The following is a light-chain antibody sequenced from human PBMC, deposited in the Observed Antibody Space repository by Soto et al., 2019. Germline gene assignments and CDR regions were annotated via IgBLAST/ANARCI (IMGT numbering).Light chain of an antibody. Sequence: EIVLTQSPATLSLSPGERATLSCRASHSVNSYLACYQQKPGQAPRLLIYDASNRATGIPARFSGSGSGTDFTLTISSLEPKDFAVYYCQQGGTFGQGTRLEIK. CDR2: DAS. CDR1: HSVNSY. J-gene: IGKJ5*01. CDR3: QQGGT. V-gene: IGKV3-11*01.